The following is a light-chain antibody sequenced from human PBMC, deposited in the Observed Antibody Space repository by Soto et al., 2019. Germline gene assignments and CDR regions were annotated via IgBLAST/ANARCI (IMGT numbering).Light chain of an antibody. V-gene: IGLV2-18*02. Sequence: QSVLTHPPSVSGSPGQSFAISCPGTSIDVGSYNRVSWYQQPPGTAPKLMIYDVSNRPSGVPDRFSGSKSGNTASLTISGLQADDEADYYCSSYTSRSTYVFGTGAKVTVL. CDR3: SSYTSRSTYV. CDR1: SIDVGSYNR. J-gene: IGLJ1*01. CDR2: DVS.